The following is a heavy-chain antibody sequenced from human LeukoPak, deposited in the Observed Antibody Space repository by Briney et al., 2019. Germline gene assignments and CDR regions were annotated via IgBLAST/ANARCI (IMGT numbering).Heavy chain of an antibody. D-gene: IGHD3-3*01. CDR3: ARGPLNFWSGYLALNYFDY. Sequence: ASVTVSCKASGYTFTSYDINWVRQAPGQGLEWMGWMNPNSGNTGYAQKFKGRVTMTRNTSISIAYMELSSLRSEDTAVYYCARGPLNFWSGYLALNYFDYWGQGTLITVSS. J-gene: IGHJ4*02. CDR1: GYTFTSYD. CDR2: MNPNSGNT. V-gene: IGHV1-8*01.